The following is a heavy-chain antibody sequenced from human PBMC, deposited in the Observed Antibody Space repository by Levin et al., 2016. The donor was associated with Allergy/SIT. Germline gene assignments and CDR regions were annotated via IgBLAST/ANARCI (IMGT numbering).Heavy chain of an antibody. J-gene: IGHJ6*03. CDR3: ARLSSPPKSNTYYYYMDV. V-gene: IGHV4-4*02. CDR2: IYHSGST. D-gene: IGHD4-11*01. Sequence: WIRQPPGKGLEWIGEIYHSGSTSYNPSLKSRVTISVDKSKNQFSLKLSSVTAADTAVYYCARLSSPPKSNTYYYYMDVWGKGTTVTVSS.